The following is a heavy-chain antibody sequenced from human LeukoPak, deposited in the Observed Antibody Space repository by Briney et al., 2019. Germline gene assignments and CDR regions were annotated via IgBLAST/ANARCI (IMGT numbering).Heavy chain of an antibody. CDR3: ARAPAAVAAAGIFFDY. V-gene: IGHV4-59*01. J-gene: IGHJ4*02. CDR1: GGSIRSYY. CDR2: IYYSGST. Sequence: SETLSLTCTVSGGSIRSYYWSWIRQPPGKGLEWIGYIYYSGSTNYNPSLKSRVTISVDTSKNQFSLKLSSVTAADTAVYYCARAPAAVAAAGIFFDYWGQGTLVTVSS. D-gene: IGHD6-13*01.